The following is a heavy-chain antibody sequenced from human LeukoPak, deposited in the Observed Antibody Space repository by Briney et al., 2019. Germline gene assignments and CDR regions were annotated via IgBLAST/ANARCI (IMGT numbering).Heavy chain of an antibody. CDR2: IYYSGST. D-gene: IGHD5-24*01. CDR3: ARQEDGYNPFDY. J-gene: IGHJ4*02. Sequence: PSETLSLTCTVSGGSISSSSYYWGWIRQPPGKGLEWIGSIYYSGSTYYNPSLKSRVTISVDTSKNQFSLKLSSVTAADTAVYYCARQEDGYNPFDYWGQGTLVTVSS. V-gene: IGHV4-39*01. CDR1: GGSISSSSYY.